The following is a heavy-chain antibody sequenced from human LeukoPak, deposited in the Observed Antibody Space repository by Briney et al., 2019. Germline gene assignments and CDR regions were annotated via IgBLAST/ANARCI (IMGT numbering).Heavy chain of an antibody. J-gene: IGHJ5*02. CDR2: IYTSGST. Sequence: SETLSLTCTVSGGSISSYYWSWIRQPAGKGLEWIGRIYTSGSTNYNPSLKSRVTMSVDTSKNQFSLKLSSVTAADTAVYYCAREVPVVPAAIRVGWFDPWGQGTLVTVSS. D-gene: IGHD2-2*02. CDR1: GGSISSYY. CDR3: AREVPVVPAAIRVGWFDP. V-gene: IGHV4-4*07.